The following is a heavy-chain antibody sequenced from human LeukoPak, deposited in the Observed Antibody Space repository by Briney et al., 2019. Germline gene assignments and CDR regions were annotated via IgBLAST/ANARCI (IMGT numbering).Heavy chain of an antibody. CDR2: TTGSSGDT. J-gene: IGHJ6*03. D-gene: IGHD5-18*01. CDR3: ARTSRLVTAMVTLYYYYYYMDV. V-gene: IGHV3-23*01. Sequence: PGGSLRLSCAASGFTFSDYALSWVRQTPGKGLEGVAATTGSSGDTYHADSVKGRFAISRDNSKNTLYLQMNSLRAEDTAVYYCARTSRLVTAMVTLYYYYYYMDVWGKGTTVTISS. CDR1: GFTFSDYA.